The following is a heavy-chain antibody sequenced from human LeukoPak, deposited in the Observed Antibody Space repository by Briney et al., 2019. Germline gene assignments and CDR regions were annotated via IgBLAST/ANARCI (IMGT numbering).Heavy chain of an antibody. V-gene: IGHV3-23*01. Sequence: PGGSLTLSCAASGFTFSSYAMTWVRQAPGKGLEWVSAISGSGGGTYYADSVKGRFTISRDNSKNTLYLEMNSLRVEDTAVYYCAKERSFGTWLGDYWGQGTLVTVSS. D-gene: IGHD2/OR15-2a*01. CDR1: GFTFSSYA. CDR2: ISGSGGGT. CDR3: AKERSFGTWLGDY. J-gene: IGHJ4*02.